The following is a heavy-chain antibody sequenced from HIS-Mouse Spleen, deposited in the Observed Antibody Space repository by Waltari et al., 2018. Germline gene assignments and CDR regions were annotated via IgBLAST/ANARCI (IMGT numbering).Heavy chain of an antibody. CDR1: GCTSDDFA. CDR2: ISWNSGSI. V-gene: IGHV3-9*02. Sequence: DVQLVESGGGLVQPGRSLRLACAASGCTSDDFAMHWVRQAPGKGLEWVSGISWNSGSIGYADSVKGRFTISRDNAKNSLYLQMNSLRAEDTALYYCAKDISGVEGFDPWGQGTLVTVSS. CDR3: AKDISGVEGFDP. D-gene: IGHD3-10*01. J-gene: IGHJ5*02.